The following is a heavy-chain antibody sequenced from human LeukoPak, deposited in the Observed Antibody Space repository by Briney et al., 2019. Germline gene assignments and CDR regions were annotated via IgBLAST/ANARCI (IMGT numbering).Heavy chain of an antibody. CDR1: GGSISSGSYY. Sequence: TLSLTCTVSGGSISSGSYYWSWIRQPAGKGLEWIGRIYTSGSTNYNPSLKSRVTISVDTSKNQFSLKLSSVTAADTAVYYCARGIRAVAGKLRGQYFDYWGQGTLVTVSS. V-gene: IGHV4-61*02. J-gene: IGHJ4*02. D-gene: IGHD6-19*01. CDR3: ARGIRAVAGKLRGQYFDY. CDR2: IYTSGST.